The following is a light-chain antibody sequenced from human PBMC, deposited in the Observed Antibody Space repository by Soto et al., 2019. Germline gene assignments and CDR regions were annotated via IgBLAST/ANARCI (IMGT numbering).Light chain of an antibody. CDR3: QQYNSYSPLT. CDR2: KAS. CDR1: QTISSW. Sequence: DSQMTQSPSTLSGSVGDRVTITCRGSQTISSWLAWYQQKPGKAPKLLIYKASTLESGVPSRFSGSGSGTEFTLTISSLQPDDFATYYCQQYNSYSPLTFGGGTKVDIK. J-gene: IGKJ4*01. V-gene: IGKV1-5*03.